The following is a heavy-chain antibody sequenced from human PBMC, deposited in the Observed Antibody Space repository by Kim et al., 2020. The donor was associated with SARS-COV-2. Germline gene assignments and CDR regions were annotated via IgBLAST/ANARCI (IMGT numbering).Heavy chain of an antibody. Sequence: GGSLRLSCAASGFGFGTHSMNWVRQAPGKGLEWVSSIGGTSNYIYYADSVKGRFTISRDNAKNSLFLQMNSLRAEDTAVYYCARGGYCSSTSCYFYYYALDVWGQGTTVTVSS. CDR2: IGGTSNYI. J-gene: IGHJ6*02. CDR3: ARGGYCSSTSCYFYYYALDV. V-gene: IGHV3-21*01. CDR1: GFGFGTHS. D-gene: IGHD2-2*01.